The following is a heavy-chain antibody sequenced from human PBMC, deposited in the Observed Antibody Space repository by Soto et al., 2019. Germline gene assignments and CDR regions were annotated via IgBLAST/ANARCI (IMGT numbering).Heavy chain of an antibody. J-gene: IGHJ4*02. V-gene: IGHV1-24*01. Sequence: ASVKVSCKVSGYTLTELSMHWVRQAPGKGLEWMGGFDPEDGETIYAQKFQGRVTMTEDTSTDTAYMELSSLRSEDTAVYYCATDLGGRYRAAAGSEDYWGQGTLVTVSS. CDR3: ATDLGGRYRAAAGSEDY. CDR1: GYTLTELS. CDR2: FDPEDGET. D-gene: IGHD6-13*01.